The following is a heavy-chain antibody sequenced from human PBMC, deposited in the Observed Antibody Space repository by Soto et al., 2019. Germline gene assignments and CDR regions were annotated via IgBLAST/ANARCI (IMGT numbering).Heavy chain of an antibody. CDR3: TKLRSSERRGWQVEIDS. Sequence: EVQLLESGGGLIQPGGSLRLSCAASGFIFGNYAMNWVRQAPGKGLVWVASITGPGDIPYYADSVKGRFTVSRDNSQNTLYLQMSSLRGEDTAMYYCTKLRSSERRGWQVEIDSWGQGTLVIVSS. D-gene: IGHD3-22*01. J-gene: IGHJ4*02. CDR2: ITGPGDIP. CDR1: GFIFGNYA. V-gene: IGHV3-23*01.